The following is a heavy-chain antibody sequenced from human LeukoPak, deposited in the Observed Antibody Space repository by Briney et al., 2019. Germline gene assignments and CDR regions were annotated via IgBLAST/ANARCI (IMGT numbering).Heavy chain of an antibody. V-gene: IGHV3-23*01. CDR2: IGGSGASV. CDR3: AKVRGYSFGGDLDN. J-gene: IGHJ4*02. CDR1: GFTFSSYA. D-gene: IGHD5-18*01. Sequence: GGSLRLSCAASGFTFSSYAMTWVRQRPGKGLECVAGIGGSGASVDYAESVKGRFTISRDNPKNTVYLQMDSLRAEDTALYYCAKVRGYSFGGDLDNWGQGTQVIVSS.